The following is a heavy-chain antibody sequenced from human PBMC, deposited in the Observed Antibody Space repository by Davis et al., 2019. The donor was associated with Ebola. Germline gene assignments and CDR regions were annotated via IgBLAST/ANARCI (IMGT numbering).Heavy chain of an antibody. V-gene: IGHV3-9*01. CDR1: GFTFDDYA. Sequence: GGSLRLSCAASGFTFDDYAMHWVRQAPGKGLEWVSGISWNSVSIGYADSVKGRFTISRDNAKNSLYLQMNSLRPEDTAFYYCAKDGYSSSWYYFDYWGQGALVTVSS. J-gene: IGHJ4*02. D-gene: IGHD6-13*01. CDR3: AKDGYSSSWYYFDY. CDR2: ISWNSVSI.